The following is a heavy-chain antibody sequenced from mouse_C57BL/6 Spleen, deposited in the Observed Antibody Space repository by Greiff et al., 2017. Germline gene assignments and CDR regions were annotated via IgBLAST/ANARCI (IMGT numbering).Heavy chain of an antibody. Sequence: VQLKESGPGLVKPSQSLSLTCSVTGYSITSGYYWNWIRQFPGNKLEWMGYISYDGSNNYNPSLKNRISITRDTSKNQFFLKLNSVTTEDTATYYCAREGDYYGSSYRNYLDYWGQGTTLTVSS. CDR2: ISYDGSN. CDR3: AREGDYYGSSYRNYLDY. CDR1: GYSITSGYY. D-gene: IGHD1-1*01. J-gene: IGHJ2*01. V-gene: IGHV3-6*01.